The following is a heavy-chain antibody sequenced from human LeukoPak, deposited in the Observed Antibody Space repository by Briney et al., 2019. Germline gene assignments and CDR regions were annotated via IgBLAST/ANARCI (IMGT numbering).Heavy chain of an antibody. Sequence: SVTVSCKASGGTFSSYAISWVRQAPGQGLEWMGGIIPIFGTANYAQKFQGRVTITTDESTSTAYMELSSLRSEDTAVYYCAREAGYSSGWDYWGQGTLVTVSS. D-gene: IGHD6-19*01. J-gene: IGHJ4*02. CDR3: AREAGYSSGWDY. CDR2: IIPIFGTA. CDR1: GGTFSSYA. V-gene: IGHV1-69*05.